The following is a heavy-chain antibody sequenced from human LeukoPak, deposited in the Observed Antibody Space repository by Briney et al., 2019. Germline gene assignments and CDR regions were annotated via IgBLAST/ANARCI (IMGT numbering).Heavy chain of an antibody. CDR1: GFTFSSYA. D-gene: IGHD2-15*01. CDR3: AKGRVVVVAAPFDY. Sequence: GGSLRLSRAASGFTFSSYAMSWVRQAPGKGLEWVSAISGSGGSTYYADSVKGRFTISRDNSKNTLYLQMNSLRAEDTAVYYCAKGRVVVVAAPFDYWGQGTLVTVSS. CDR2: ISGSGGST. J-gene: IGHJ4*02. V-gene: IGHV3-23*01.